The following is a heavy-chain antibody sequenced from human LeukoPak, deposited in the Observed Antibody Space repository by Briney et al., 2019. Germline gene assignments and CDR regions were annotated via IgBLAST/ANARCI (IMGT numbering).Heavy chain of an antibody. CDR1: RVTFISYN. CDR2: ISSSSSTI. Sequence: GGSLRVSCVAPRVTFISYNIKWVRQAPGKGLEWVSFISSSSSTIYYADSVKGRFTISRDNAKNSLYLQMNSLSDEDTAVYYWAREPTFYDSSGYYPHSDYWGQGTLVTVSS. V-gene: IGHV3-48*02. D-gene: IGHD3-22*01. CDR3: AREPTFYDSSGYYPHSDY. J-gene: IGHJ4*02.